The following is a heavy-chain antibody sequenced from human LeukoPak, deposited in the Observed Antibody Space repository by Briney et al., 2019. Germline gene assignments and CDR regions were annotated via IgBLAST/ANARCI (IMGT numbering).Heavy chain of an antibody. J-gene: IGHJ6*02. Sequence: GGSLRLSCAASGFTFSDYYMSWIRQAPGKGLEWVSYISSSGSTIYYADSVKGRFTISMDNAKNSLYLQMNSLRVEDTAVYYCARGRRWLPPYYYYGMDVWGQGTTVTVSS. D-gene: IGHD4-17*01. CDR1: GFTFSDYY. CDR3: ARGRRWLPPYYYYGMDV. V-gene: IGHV3-11*01. CDR2: ISSSGSTI.